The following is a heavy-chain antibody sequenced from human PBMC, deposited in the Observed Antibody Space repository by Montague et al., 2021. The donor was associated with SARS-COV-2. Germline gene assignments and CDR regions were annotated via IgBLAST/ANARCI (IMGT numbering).Heavy chain of an antibody. D-gene: IGHD5-12*01. CDR2: IYTSGTT. J-gene: IGHJ4*02. CDR1: GGSISSGSNY. CDR3: ARAHSGSWAHLDN. V-gene: IGHV4-61*02. Sequence: TLSLTCTVSGGSISSGSNYWSWIRQPAGKGLEWIGRIYTSGTTDSSFSLKSRFTISVDTSKSQFSLKPTSVTAADTAVYYCARAHSGSWAHLDNWGQGSLVTVSS.